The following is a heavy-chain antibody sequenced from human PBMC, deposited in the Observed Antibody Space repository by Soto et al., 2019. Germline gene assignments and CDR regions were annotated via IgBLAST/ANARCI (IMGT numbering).Heavy chain of an antibody. V-gene: IGHV3-23*01. D-gene: IGHD6-13*01. CDR1: GFTFSSYA. CDR2: ISGSGGST. Sequence: EVQLLESGGGLVQPGGSLRLSCAASGFTFSSYAMSWVRQAPGKGLEWVSAISGSGGSTYYADSVKGRFTISRDNSNTTLYLQMNSLRAEDTAVYYWAKEGSSSGGAFDIWGQGTMVTVSS. CDR3: AKEGSSSGGAFDI. J-gene: IGHJ3*02.